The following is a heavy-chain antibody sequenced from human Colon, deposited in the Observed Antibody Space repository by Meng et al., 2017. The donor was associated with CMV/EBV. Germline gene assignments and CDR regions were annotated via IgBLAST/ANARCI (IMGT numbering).Heavy chain of an antibody. J-gene: IGHJ4*02. Sequence: QVQAVQAGADGKEPGDSVKGSCKTSVYTFTNFGISWVRQDPGQGLEWMAYISPYNGDTNYAQRFQGRVALTTDTSTSTVYMELGSLTSDDTAMYYCARELARGGYWGQGTLVTVSS. CDR2: ISPYNGDT. CDR3: ARELARGGY. V-gene: IGHV1-18*01. CDR1: VYTFTNFG.